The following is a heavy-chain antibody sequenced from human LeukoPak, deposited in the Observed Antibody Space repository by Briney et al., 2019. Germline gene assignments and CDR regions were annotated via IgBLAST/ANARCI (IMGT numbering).Heavy chain of an antibody. CDR2: INSDGSSI. CDR3: ARGGYGGNSGDAFDI. J-gene: IGHJ3*02. V-gene: IGHV3-74*01. D-gene: IGHD4-23*01. Sequence: GGSLRLSCAASGFTFSSYWMHWVRQAPGKGLVWVSRINSDGSSISYADSVKGRFTISRDNAKNTLYLQMNSLRAEDTAVYYCARGGYGGNSGDAFDIWGQGTMVTVSS. CDR1: GFTFSSYW.